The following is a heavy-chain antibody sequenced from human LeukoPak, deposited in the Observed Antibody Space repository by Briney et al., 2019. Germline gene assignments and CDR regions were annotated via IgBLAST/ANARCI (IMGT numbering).Heavy chain of an antibody. J-gene: IGHJ4*02. CDR2: INPNSGGT. CDR1: GYTFTGYY. CDR3: ARETDADYCDY. V-gene: IGHV1-2*06. D-gene: IGHD1-14*01. Sequence: ASVTVSCKASGYTFTGYYTHWVRQAPGQGLEWMGRINPNSGGTHFAQKFQGRVTMTRDTSIGTAYMELSSLRSDDTAIYYCARETDADYCDYWGQGTLVTVSS.